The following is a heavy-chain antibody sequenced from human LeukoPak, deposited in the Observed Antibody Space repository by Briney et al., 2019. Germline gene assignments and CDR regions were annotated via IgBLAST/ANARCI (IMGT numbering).Heavy chain of an antibody. CDR2: ISVYNGKT. CDR3: GRIGYCTSTTCRYGFVSFDY. CDR1: GYTSTTYG. V-gene: IGHV1-18*01. D-gene: IGHD2-2*01. Sequence: ASVKVSCKASGYTSTTYGISWVRQAPGQGLEWMGWISVYNGKTNYAQKLQGRVTMTTDTSTSTAYMELRSLRSDDTAVYYCGRIGYCTSTTCRYGFVSFDYWGQGTLVTVSS. J-gene: IGHJ4*02.